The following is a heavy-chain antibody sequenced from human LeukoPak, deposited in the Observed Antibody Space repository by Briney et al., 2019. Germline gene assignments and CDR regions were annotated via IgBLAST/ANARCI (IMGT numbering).Heavy chain of an antibody. D-gene: IGHD6-13*01. V-gene: IGHV4-34*01. CDR1: GGSFSGYY. CDR3: ARGRPGIAAAGTFDY. CDR2: INHSGST. J-gene: IGHJ4*02. Sequence: SETLSLTCAVYGGSFSGYYWSWIRQPPGKGLEWIGEINHSGSTNCNPSLKSRVTISVDTSKNQFSLKLSSVTAADTAVYYCARGRPGIAAAGTFDYWGQGTLVTVSS.